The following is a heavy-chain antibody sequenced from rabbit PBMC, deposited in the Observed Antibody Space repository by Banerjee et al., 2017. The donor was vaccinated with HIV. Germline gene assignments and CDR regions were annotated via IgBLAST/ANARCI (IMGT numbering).Heavy chain of an antibody. CDR3: AGGDAGSSWGLDL. Sequence: QSLEESGGDLVKPGASLTLTCTDSGFSFSSGYDMCWVRQAPGKGLEWIGYIYAGSGNTWYANWVNGRFTISKTSSTTVTLQLNSLTAADTATYFCAGGDAGSSWGLDLWGQGTLVTVS. CDR2: IYAGSGNT. D-gene: IGHD4-2*01. V-gene: IGHV1S40*01. J-gene: IGHJ6*01. CDR1: GFSFSSGYD.